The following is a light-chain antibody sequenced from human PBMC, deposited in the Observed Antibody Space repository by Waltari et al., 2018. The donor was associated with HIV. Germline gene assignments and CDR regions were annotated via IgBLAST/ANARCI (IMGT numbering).Light chain of an antibody. V-gene: IGKV1-39*01. CDR3: QQSYRTPYT. Sequence: DIQMTQSPSSLSAFVGDRVTITCRARQSISSYLNWYQQKPGKAPKLLIYAASTLRSGVPSRFSGSGSGTDFTLTISSLQPEDFATYFCQQSYRTPYTFGQGTELEIK. J-gene: IGKJ2*01. CDR1: QSISSY. CDR2: AAS.